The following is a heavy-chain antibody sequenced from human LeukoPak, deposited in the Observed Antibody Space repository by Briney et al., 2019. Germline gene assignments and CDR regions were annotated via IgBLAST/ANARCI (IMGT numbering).Heavy chain of an antibody. D-gene: IGHD5-18*01. CDR2: MYYSGGT. V-gene: IGHV4-61*01. CDR1: GGSVSSGSYY. J-gene: IGHJ5*02. CDR3: ARDDTREGLDP. Sequence: SETLSLTCTVTGGSVSSGSYYWSWIRQSPGTGLEWIGYMYYSGGTNYNPSLKSRVTISLDTSKNQFSLKLSSVTAADTAIYYRARDDTREGLDPWGQGTLVTVSS.